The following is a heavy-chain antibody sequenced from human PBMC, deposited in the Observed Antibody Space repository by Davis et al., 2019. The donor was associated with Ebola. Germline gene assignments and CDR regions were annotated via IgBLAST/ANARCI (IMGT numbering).Heavy chain of an antibody. CDR3: ARGKWFDP. Sequence: SVKVSCKASGYTFTGYYMHWVRQAPGQGLEWMGRIIPVVDTKDYAQKFQGRVTLTADKATNTAYMELSGLRFDDTAVYYCARGKWFDPWGQGTRVSVTS. V-gene: IGHV1-69*08. J-gene: IGHJ5*02. CDR2: IIPVVDTK. CDR1: GYTFTGYY.